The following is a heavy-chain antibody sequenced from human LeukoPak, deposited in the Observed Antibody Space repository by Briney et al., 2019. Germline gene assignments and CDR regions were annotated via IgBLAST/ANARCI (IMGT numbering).Heavy chain of an antibody. V-gene: IGHV3-74*01. J-gene: IGHJ4*02. D-gene: IGHD4-17*01. Sequence: PGGSLRLSCAASGFTFSSYWMHWVRQVPKKGLVWVSRIDSDGSSTNYADSVKGRFTISRDNSKNTLYLQMNSLRAEDTAVYYCAKDRYDYGDYVFDYWGQGTLVTVSS. CDR3: AKDRYDYGDYVFDY. CDR1: GFTFSSYW. CDR2: IDSDGSST.